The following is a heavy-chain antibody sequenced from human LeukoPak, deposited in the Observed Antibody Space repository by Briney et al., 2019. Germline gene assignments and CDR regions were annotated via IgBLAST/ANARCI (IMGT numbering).Heavy chain of an antibody. J-gene: IGHJ5*02. D-gene: IGHD6-13*01. Sequence: GESLKISCKVSGYSFTNYWIGWVRQMPGKGLEWMGIIYPGDSDTRYSPSFQGQVTISADKSISTAYLQWSSLKASDTAMYYCARLVSGQQLGRSGFDPWGQGTLVTVSS. CDR3: ARLVSGQQLGRSGFDP. V-gene: IGHV5-51*01. CDR1: GYSFTNYW. CDR2: IYPGDSDT.